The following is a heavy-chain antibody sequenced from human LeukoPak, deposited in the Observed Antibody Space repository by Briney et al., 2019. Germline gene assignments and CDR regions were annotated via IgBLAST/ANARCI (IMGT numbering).Heavy chain of an antibody. J-gene: IGHJ4*02. CDR2: IWYDGSNK. D-gene: IGHD5-18*01. V-gene: IGHV3-33*08. CDR3: AREDVDTSFDY. Sequence: GRSLRLSCAASGFTFSNYWMGWVRQAPGKGLEWVAVIWYDGSNKYYADSVKGRFTISRDNSKNTLYLQMNTLRAEDTAVYYCAREDVDTSFDYWGLGTLVTVSS. CDR1: GFTFSNYW.